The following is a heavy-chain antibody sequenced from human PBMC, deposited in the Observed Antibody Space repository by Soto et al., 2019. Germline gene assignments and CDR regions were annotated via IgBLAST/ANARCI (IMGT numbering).Heavy chain of an antibody. J-gene: IGHJ4*02. D-gene: IGHD1-1*01. CDR2: ISAHNGNT. CDR3: AGGGYGDY. Sequence: QVHLVQSGAEVKKPGASVKVSCKASGYTFTSYGITWVRQAPGQGLEWMGWISAHNGNTDYAQKLQGRVIVTRDTSTSTAYMELRSLRXDDTAVYYCAGGGYGDYWGQGALVTVSS. V-gene: IGHV1-18*01. CDR1: GYTFTSYG.